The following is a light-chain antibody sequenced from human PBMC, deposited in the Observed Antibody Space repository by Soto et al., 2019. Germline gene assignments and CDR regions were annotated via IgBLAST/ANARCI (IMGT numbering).Light chain of an antibody. J-gene: IGKJ1*01. CDR3: QQYNSFWT. V-gene: IGKV1-5*03. CDR1: QSTGNW. CDR2: KAS. Sequence: DIQVTQSPSTLSASVGERVTITCRASQSTGNWLAWYQQKPGRVPKLLIYKASSLESGVPSRFRGSGSGTEFTLTITSLQPDDFAKYYCQQYNSFWTCGQGTKVEIK.